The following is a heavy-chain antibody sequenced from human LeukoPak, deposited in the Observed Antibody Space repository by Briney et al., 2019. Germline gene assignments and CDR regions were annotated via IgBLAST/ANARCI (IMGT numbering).Heavy chain of an antibody. D-gene: IGHD3-22*01. Sequence: SETLSLTCAVSGGSISSGGYSWSWIRQPPGKGLEWIGYIYYSGSTNYNPSLKSRVTISVDTSKNQFSLKLSSVTAADTAVYYCTRGSIAYYYMDVWGKGTTVTISS. CDR2: IYYSGST. CDR1: GGSISSGGYS. CDR3: TRGSIAYYYMDV. J-gene: IGHJ6*03. V-gene: IGHV4-61*08.